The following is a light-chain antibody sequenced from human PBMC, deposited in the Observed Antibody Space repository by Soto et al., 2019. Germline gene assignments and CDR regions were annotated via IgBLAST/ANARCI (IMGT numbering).Light chain of an antibody. CDR2: LNGDGSH. CDR1: SGHSNYV. V-gene: IGLV4-69*01. CDR3: QTWGTGIVV. Sequence: QLVLTQSPSASASLGASVKLTCILSSGHSNYVIAWHQQQPEKSPWYLMKLNGDGSHSKGDGIPDRFSGSSSGAERYLTISSLQSEDEADYYCQTWGTGIVVFGGGTKLTVL. J-gene: IGLJ2*01.